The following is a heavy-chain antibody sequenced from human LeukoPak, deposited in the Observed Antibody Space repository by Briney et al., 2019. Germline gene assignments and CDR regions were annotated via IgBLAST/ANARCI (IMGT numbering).Heavy chain of an antibody. Sequence: TGGSLRLSCAASGFTVSSNYMSWVRQAPGKGLEWVSAISGSGGSTYYADSVKGRFTISRDNSKNTLYLQMNSLRAEDTAVYYCAKDQDFWSGYCDYWGQGTLVTVSS. V-gene: IGHV3-23*01. CDR1: GFTVSSNY. J-gene: IGHJ4*02. D-gene: IGHD3-3*01. CDR2: ISGSGGST. CDR3: AKDQDFWSGYCDY.